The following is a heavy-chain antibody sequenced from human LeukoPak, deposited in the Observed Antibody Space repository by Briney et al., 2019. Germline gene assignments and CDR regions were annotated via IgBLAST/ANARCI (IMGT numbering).Heavy chain of an antibody. CDR1: GFTFSSYS. Sequence: GGSLRLSCAASGFTFSSYSMNWVRQAPGKGLEWVSSISSSSIYIYYADSLKGRFTISRDNAKNSLFLQMNSLRAGDTAVYYCARGRRDGYNLLDAFDIWGQGTVVTVSS. V-gene: IGHV3-21*01. CDR2: ISSSSIYI. CDR3: ARGRRDGYNLLDAFDI. D-gene: IGHD5-24*01. J-gene: IGHJ3*02.